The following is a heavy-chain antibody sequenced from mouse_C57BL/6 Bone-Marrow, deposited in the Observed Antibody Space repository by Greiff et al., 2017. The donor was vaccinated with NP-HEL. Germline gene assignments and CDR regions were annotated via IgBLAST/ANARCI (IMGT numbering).Heavy chain of an antibody. CDR3: ARRTWDYFDY. CDR2: IYPRSGNT. V-gene: IGHV1-81*01. CDR1: GYTFTSYG. Sequence: VKLQESGAELARPGASVKLSCKASGYTFTSYGISWVKQRTGQGLEWIGEIYPRSGNTYYNEKFKGKATLTADKSSSTAYMELRSLTSEDSAVYFCARRTWDYFDYWGQGTTLTVSS. J-gene: IGHJ2*01. D-gene: IGHD4-1*01.